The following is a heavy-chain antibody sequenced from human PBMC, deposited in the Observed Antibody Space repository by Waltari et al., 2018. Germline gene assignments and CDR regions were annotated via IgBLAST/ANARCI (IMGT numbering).Heavy chain of an antibody. V-gene: IGHV3-23*01. J-gene: IGHJ5*02. CDR2: ISGSGGST. D-gene: IGHD2-15*01. Sequence: EVQLLESGGGLVQPGGSLRLSCAASGFTFSSYAMSWVRQAPGKGLEWVSAISGSGGSTYYADSVKGRFTISRDNSKNTLYLQMNSLRAEDTAVYYCATLNLYCSGGSCYRGWFDPWGQGTLVTVSS. CDR3: ATLNLYCSGGSCYRGWFDP. CDR1: GFTFSSYA.